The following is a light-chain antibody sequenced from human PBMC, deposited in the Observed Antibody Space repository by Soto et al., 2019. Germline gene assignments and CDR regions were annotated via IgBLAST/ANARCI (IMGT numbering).Light chain of an antibody. J-gene: IGLJ1*01. CDR2: EVR. CDR1: SSDVGAYDF. CDR3: SSYTTSGTRF. V-gene: IGLV2-14*03. Sequence: QSALTQPASVSGSPGQSITISCTGTSSDVGAYDFVSWYQQHPDKAPKLMIYEVRNRPSGVSNLFSGSKSVNTATLTISGLQAEDEADYYCSSYTTSGTRFFGTGTKVTVL.